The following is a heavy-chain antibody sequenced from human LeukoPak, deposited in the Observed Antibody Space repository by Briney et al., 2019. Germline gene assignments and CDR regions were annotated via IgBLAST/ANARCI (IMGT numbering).Heavy chain of an antibody. V-gene: IGHV4-34*01. Sequence: PSETLSLTCTVSGGSISSSYWSWIRQPPGKGLEWIGEINHSGSTNYNPSLKSRVTISVDTSKNQFSLKLSSVTAADTAVYYCARGIAAAGGVDYWGQGTLVTVSS. CDR2: INHSGST. J-gene: IGHJ4*02. D-gene: IGHD6-13*01. CDR3: ARGIAAAGGVDY. CDR1: GGSISSSY.